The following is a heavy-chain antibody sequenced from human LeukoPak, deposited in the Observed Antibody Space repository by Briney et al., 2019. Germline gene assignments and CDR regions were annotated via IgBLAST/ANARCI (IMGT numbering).Heavy chain of an antibody. V-gene: IGHV3-30*02. Sequence: GGSLRLSCAASAITFSTYGIHWVRQAPGKGLGWVAFIRYDGSNKYYADSVKGRFTISRDNSRNTLYLQMNSLRAEDTAVYYCARAEYSSSSFDYWGQGTLVTVSS. CDR1: AITFSTYG. CDR3: ARAEYSSSSFDY. D-gene: IGHD6-6*01. J-gene: IGHJ4*02. CDR2: IRYDGSNK.